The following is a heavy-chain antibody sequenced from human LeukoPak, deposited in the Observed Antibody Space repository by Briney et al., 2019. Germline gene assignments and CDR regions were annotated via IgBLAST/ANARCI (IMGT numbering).Heavy chain of an antibody. D-gene: IGHD3-10*01. CDR2: ISYDGSNK. V-gene: IGHV3-30-3*01. CDR3: ARDSATKVRGPVIGSTDF. J-gene: IGHJ4*02. Sequence: GGSLRLSCAASGFTFSSYAMHWVRQAPGQGLEWVALISYDGSNKYYADSVKGRFTISRDNSKNTLYLQMNSLRAEDTAVYYCARDSATKVRGPVIGSTDFWGQGTLVTVSS. CDR1: GFTFSSYA.